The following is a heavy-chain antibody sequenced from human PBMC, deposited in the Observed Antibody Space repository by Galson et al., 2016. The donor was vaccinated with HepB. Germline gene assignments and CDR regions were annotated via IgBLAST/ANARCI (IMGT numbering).Heavy chain of an antibody. V-gene: IGHV4-4*02. CDR3: ASQGATGYCYGR. CDR2: IFLSGST. D-gene: IGHD5-18*01. CDR1: GDSIVSGNW. J-gene: IGHJ4*02. Sequence: ETLSLTCIVSGDSIVSGNWWTWVRQPPGKGLEWIGEIFLSGSTKYNPSLERRVTISLDTSRNQVSLQLDSVTAADTAVYYCASQGATGYCYGRWGQGTLVTVPS.